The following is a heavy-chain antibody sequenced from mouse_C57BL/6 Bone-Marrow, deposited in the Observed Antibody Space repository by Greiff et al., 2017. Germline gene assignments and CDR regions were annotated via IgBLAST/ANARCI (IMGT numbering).Heavy chain of an antibody. V-gene: IGHV1-81*01. CDR3: ARSPRFAY. J-gene: IGHJ3*01. CDR1: GYTFTSYG. CDR2: IYPRSGNT. Sequence: QVQLKESGAELARPGASVKLSCKASGYTFTSYGISWVKQRTGQGLEWIGEIYPRSGNTYYNEKFKGKATLTADKSSSTAYMQLSSLTSEDSAVYYCARSPRFAYWGQGTLVTVSA.